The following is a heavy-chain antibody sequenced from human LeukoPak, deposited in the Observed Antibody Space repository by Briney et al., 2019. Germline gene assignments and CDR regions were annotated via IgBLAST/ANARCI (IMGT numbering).Heavy chain of an antibody. CDR2: INAGNGNT. Sequence: GASVKVSCKASGYTFTSYAMHWVRQAPGQRLEWMGGINAGNGNTKYSQKFQGRVTITRDTSASTAYMELSSLRSEDTAVYYCAREYCGGDCYSGYYYYYGMDVWGQGTTVTVSS. CDR3: AREYCGGDCYSGYYYYYGMDV. V-gene: IGHV1-3*01. J-gene: IGHJ6*02. CDR1: GYTFTSYA. D-gene: IGHD2-21*02.